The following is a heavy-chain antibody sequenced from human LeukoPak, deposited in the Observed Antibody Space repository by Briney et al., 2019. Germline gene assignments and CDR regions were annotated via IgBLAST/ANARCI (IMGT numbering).Heavy chain of an antibody. CDR1: GFTFSSYG. CDR3: AKDRAAAGTRYFDY. J-gene: IGHJ4*02. V-gene: IGHV3-30*18. CDR2: ISYDGSNK. D-gene: IGHD6-13*01. Sequence: GRSLRLSCAASGFTFSSYGMHWVRQAPGKGLEWVAVISYDGSNKYYADSVKGRFTISRDNSKNTLYLQMNSLRAEDTAVYYCAKDRAAAGTRYFDYWGQGTLVTVSS.